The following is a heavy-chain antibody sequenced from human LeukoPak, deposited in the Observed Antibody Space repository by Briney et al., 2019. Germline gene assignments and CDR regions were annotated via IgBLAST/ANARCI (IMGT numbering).Heavy chain of an antibody. D-gene: IGHD3-22*01. V-gene: IGHV4-59*01. J-gene: IGHJ4*02. CDR2: IYYSGST. Sequence: SETLSLTCTVSGGSISSYYWSWIRQPPEKGLEWIGYIYYSGSTNYNPSLKSRVTISVDTSKNQFSLKLSSVTAADTAVYYCARVGSGYTFDYWGQGTLVTASS. CDR3: ARVGSGYTFDY. CDR1: GGSISSYY.